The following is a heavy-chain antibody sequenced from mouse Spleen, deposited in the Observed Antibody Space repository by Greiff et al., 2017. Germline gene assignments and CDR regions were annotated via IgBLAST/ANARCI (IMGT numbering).Heavy chain of an antibody. Sequence: EVKLMESGGGLVKPGGSLKLSCAASGFTFSDYGMHWVRQAPEKGLEWVAYISSGSSTIYYADTVKGRFTISRDNAKNTLFLQMTSLRSEDTAMYYCYGSSPWFAYWGQGTLVTVSA. J-gene: IGHJ3*01. CDR2: ISSGSSTI. D-gene: IGHD1-1*01. CDR3: YGSSPWFAY. V-gene: IGHV5-17*01. CDR1: GFTFSDYG.